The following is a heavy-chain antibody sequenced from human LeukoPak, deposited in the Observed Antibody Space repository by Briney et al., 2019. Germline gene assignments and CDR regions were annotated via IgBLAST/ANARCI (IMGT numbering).Heavy chain of an antibody. CDR3: ARGDHSYGYESDY. Sequence: GASVKVSCKASGYTFTSYDINWVRQATGQGLEWMGWMNPNSGNTGYAQKFQGRVTMTRNTSISTAYMELSSLRSEDTAVYYCARGDHSYGYESDYWGQETLVTVSS. CDR1: GYTFTSYD. V-gene: IGHV1-8*01. D-gene: IGHD5-18*01. J-gene: IGHJ4*02. CDR2: MNPNSGNT.